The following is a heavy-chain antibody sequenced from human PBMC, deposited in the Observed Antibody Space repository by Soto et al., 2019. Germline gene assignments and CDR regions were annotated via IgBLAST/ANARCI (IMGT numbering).Heavy chain of an antibody. J-gene: IGHJ6*04. D-gene: IGHD2-2*01. CDR1: GYTFAGYY. V-gene: IGHV1-2*02. CDR3: ARERYQVISDGMDV. Sequence: ASVKVSCKFSGYTFAGYYIHWVREAPGQGLEWMGWINPQTGGTSYAQKFQGRVTLSRDTSINTAYLELSSLTFDDAAVYFCARERYQVISDGMDVWGKGTTVTVSS. CDR2: INPQTGGT.